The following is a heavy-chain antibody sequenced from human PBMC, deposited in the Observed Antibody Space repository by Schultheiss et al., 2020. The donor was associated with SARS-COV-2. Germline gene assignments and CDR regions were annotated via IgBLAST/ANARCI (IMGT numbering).Heavy chain of an antibody. D-gene: IGHD1-14*01. CDR1: GFTFTSSA. J-gene: IGHJ6*02. CDR2: IVVGSGNT. CDR3: AAADRFRTPNYYYYGMDV. Sequence: KISCKASGFTFTSSAMQWVRQARGQRLEWIGWIVVGSGNTNYAQKFQERVTITRDMSTSTAYMELSSLRSEDTAVYYCAAADRFRTPNYYYYGMDVWGQGTTVTVSS. V-gene: IGHV1-58*02.